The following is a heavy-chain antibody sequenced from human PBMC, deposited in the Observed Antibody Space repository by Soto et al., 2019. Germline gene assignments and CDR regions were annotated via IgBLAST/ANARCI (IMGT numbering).Heavy chain of an antibody. CDR3: ARQYVSWFDP. V-gene: IGHV5-10-1*01. CDR2: IDPSDSYT. CDR1: GYSFTSYW. Sequence: LKISCKGSGYSFTSYWISWVRQMPGKGLEWMGRIDPSDSYTNYSPPFQGHVTISADKSISTAYLQWSSLKASDTAVYYCARQYVSWFDPWGQGTLVTVSS. J-gene: IGHJ5*02. D-gene: IGHD2-8*01.